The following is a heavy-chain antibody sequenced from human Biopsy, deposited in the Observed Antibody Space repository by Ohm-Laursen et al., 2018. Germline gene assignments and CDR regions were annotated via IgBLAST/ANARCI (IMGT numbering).Heavy chain of an antibody. CDR3: VRGVDYYDPYHYYALDV. CDR1: GESFNGYY. V-gene: IGHV4-34*01. J-gene: IGHJ6*02. Sequence: SRTLSLTCAVYGESFNGYYWSWIRQTPGKGLEWIGEINHGGRTNYNPSLKSRVTISVDTSKKRFSLKVRSVTAADTAVYYCVRGVDYYDPYHYYALDVWGQGTTVTVSS. D-gene: IGHD3-22*01. CDR2: INHGGRT.